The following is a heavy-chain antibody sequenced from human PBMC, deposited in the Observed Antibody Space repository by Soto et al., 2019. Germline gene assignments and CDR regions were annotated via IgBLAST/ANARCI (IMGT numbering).Heavy chain of an antibody. CDR3: ARDRPEILNPTDHPMFDY. Sequence: EVQLVESGGGLVQPRGSLRLSCAASGFTFSSHWMHWVRQVPGKGLVWVSRIKSDGSSTAYADSVKGRFTISRDNAKNTLYLQMKSLRVEDTAIYYCARDRPEILNPTDHPMFDYWGQGTLVTVSS. V-gene: IGHV3-74*01. CDR2: IKSDGSST. CDR1: GFTFSSHW. J-gene: IGHJ4*02. D-gene: IGHD6-6*01.